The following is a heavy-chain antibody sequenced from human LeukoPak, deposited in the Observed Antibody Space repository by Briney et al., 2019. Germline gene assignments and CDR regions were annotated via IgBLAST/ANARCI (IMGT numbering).Heavy chain of an antibody. CDR1: GFIFSSYA. J-gene: IGHJ4*02. CDR2: VSYDGSSK. CDR3: ARDLGESSSH. V-gene: IGHV3-30*04. Sequence: GRSLRLSCAASGFIFSSYAMHWVRQAPGKGLEWVAVVSYDGSSKYYADSVKGRFTISRDNSKNTLYLQVNSLTAEDTALYYCARDLGESSSHWGQGTLVTVSS. D-gene: IGHD3-22*01.